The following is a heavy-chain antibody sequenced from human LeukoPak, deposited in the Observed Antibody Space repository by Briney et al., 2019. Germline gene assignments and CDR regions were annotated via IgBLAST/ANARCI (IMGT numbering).Heavy chain of an antibody. CDR3: SRDPRGYSPWLNYMDF. D-gene: IGHD5-18*01. Sequence: GGSLRLSCTASGFNFGDYALSWLRQAPGKGLEWISFIRVKAYGATTDYAASVGGRFTMTRDDSKNIAYLQMDSLKTEDTAVYYCSRDPRGYSPWLNYMDFWSRGTTVIVSS. CDR1: GFNFGDYA. J-gene: IGHJ6*03. V-gene: IGHV3-49*03. CDR2: IRVKAYGATT.